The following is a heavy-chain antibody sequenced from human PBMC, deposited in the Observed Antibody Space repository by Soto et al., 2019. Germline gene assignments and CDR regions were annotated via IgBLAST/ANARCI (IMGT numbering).Heavy chain of an antibody. CDR1: GYTFTSYA. V-gene: IGHV1-3*01. D-gene: IGHD6-13*01. J-gene: IGHJ4*02. CDR3: ARLHIAAAGTGGGGYYFDY. Sequence: QVQLVQSGAEVKKPGASVKVSCKASGYTFTSYAMHWVRQAPGQRLEWMGWINAGNGNTKYSQKFQGRVTITRDTSASTAYMELSSLRSEDTAVYYCARLHIAAAGTGGGGYYFDYWGQGTLVTVSS. CDR2: INAGNGNT.